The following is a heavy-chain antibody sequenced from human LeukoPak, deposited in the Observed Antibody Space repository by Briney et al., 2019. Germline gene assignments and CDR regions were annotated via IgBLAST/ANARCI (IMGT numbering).Heavy chain of an antibody. CDR1: GFTFGDYG. D-gene: IGHD2-2*01. V-gene: IGHV3-49*04. CDR3: TASDHLYCSSISCHFDY. CDR2: IQSRTYGGTT. J-gene: IGHJ4*02. Sequence: GGSLRLSCTASGFTFGDYGMSWVRQAPGKGLEWVGFIQSRTYGGTTQYAASVKGRFTISRDDSKSIAYLQMNSLKTEDTAVYYCTASDHLYCSSISCHFDYWGQGTLVTVSS.